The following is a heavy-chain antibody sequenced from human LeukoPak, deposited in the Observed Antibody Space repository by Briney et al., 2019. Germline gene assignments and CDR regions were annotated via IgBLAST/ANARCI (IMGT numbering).Heavy chain of an antibody. CDR1: GFSFSGYW. CDR2: IKQDGSVK. J-gene: IGHJ4*02. Sequence: PGGSLRLSCAASGFSFSGYWMSWVRQTPGKGLEWVANIKQDGSVKNSVDSMKGRFTISRDNAKNSLYLQMNSLRAEDTAVYYCARDPYYYDSSGYSPWGQGTLVTVSS. V-gene: IGHV3-7*03. CDR3: ARDPYYYDSSGYSP. D-gene: IGHD3-22*01.